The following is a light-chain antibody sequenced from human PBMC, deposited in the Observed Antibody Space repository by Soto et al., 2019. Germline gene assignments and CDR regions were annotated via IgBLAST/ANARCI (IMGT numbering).Light chain of an antibody. Sequence: QSVLTQPPSVSGAPGQRVTISCTGSSSNIGAGYDVHWYQQLPGTAPKLHIYGNSNRPSGVPDRFSGSKSGTSASLAITGLQAEDDADYYCQSYDSSLSGHVVFGGGTKVTVL. J-gene: IGLJ2*01. CDR1: SSNIGAGYD. CDR2: GNS. V-gene: IGLV1-40*01. CDR3: QSYDSSLSGHVV.